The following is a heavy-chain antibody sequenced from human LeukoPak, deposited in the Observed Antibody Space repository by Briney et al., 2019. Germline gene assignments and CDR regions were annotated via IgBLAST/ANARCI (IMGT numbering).Heavy chain of an antibody. CDR2: IYYSGST. Sequence: SETLSLTCTVSGGSISSGDYYWSWIRQPPGKGLEWIGYIYYSGSTYYNPSLKSRVTISVDTSKNQFSLKLSSVTAADTAVYYCARGRITMVRGPNSTEYPPAARFDYWGQGTLVTVSS. CDR1: GGSISSGDYY. D-gene: IGHD3-10*01. J-gene: IGHJ4*02. CDR3: ARGRITMVRGPNSTEYPPAARFDY. V-gene: IGHV4-30-4*01.